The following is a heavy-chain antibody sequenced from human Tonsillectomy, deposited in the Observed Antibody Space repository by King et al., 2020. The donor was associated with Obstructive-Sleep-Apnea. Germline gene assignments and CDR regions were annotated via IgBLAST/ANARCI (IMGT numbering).Heavy chain of an antibody. J-gene: IGHJ3*02. CDR2: IRYDGTNK. Sequence: VQLVESGGGVVQPGRSLRLSCAASGFIFSDYGIHWVRQTPGKGLEWVAFIRYDGTNKYYADSVKGRFTISRDNSKNTLYLQMDSLRAEDTAVYYCAKDVLIPYYDGIPDDTLNIWGQGTMVTVSS. V-gene: IGHV3-30*02. CDR3: AKDVLIPYYDGIPDDTLNI. D-gene: IGHD4-23*01. CDR1: GFIFSDYG.